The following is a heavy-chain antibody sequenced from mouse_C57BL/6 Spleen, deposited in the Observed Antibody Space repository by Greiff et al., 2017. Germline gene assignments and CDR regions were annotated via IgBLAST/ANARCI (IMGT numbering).Heavy chain of an antibody. CDR2: IDPSDSLT. CDR1: GYTFTSYW. D-gene: IGHD1-1*01. CDR3: ARGNSSYGDYAMDY. Sequence: QVQLQQPGAELVKPGASVKLSCKASGYTFTSYWMQWVQQRPGQGLEWIGEIDPSDSLTNYNQKFKGKATLTVDTSSSTAYMQLSSLTSEDTAIYYCARGNSSYGDYAMDYWGQGTSVTVSS. J-gene: IGHJ4*01. V-gene: IGHV1-50*01.